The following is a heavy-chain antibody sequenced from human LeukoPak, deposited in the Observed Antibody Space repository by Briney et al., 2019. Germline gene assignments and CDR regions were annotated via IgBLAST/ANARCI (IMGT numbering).Heavy chain of an antibody. CDR2: IIPIFGSA. J-gene: IGHJ6*02. CDR1: EGTLSSYS. D-gene: IGHD4-23*01. Sequence: SVTVSCKASEGTLSSYSISWVRQAPGQGLEWMGGIIPIFGSANFAQKFQGRVTITADDSTNTAYMELSSLRSEDTAFYYCARGLSRWSTPTSSYYYRMDVWGQGTTVVVSS. V-gene: IGHV1-69*13. CDR3: ARGLSRWSTPTSSYYYRMDV.